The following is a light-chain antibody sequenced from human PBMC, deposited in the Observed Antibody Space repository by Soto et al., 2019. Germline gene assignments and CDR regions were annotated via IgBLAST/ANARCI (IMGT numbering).Light chain of an antibody. V-gene: IGLV2-14*01. Sequence: QSALTQPASVSGSPGQSINISCTGSSSDVGYYNYVSWYQQHPGKAPKLMISEVTNRPSGVSNRFSGSKSGNTASLTISGLQAEDEADYYCSSYTTNYTPLFGSGTKLTVL. CDR3: SSYTTNYTPL. J-gene: IGLJ1*01. CDR1: SSDVGYYNY. CDR2: EVT.